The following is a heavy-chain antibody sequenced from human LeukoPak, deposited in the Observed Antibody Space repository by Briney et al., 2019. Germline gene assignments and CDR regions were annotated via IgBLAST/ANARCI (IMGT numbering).Heavy chain of an antibody. CDR3: AKVPILLLFGGDY. CDR1: GFTFSTYG. Sequence: GGSLRLSCAASGFTFSTYGMHWVRQAPGKGLEGVAFIQYDGSNKYYADSVKGRFTISRDNSRNTLYLQMDSLRAEDTAVYYCAKVPILLLFGGDYWGQGTLVTVSS. J-gene: IGHJ4*02. CDR2: IQYDGSNK. D-gene: IGHD3-10*01. V-gene: IGHV3-30*02.